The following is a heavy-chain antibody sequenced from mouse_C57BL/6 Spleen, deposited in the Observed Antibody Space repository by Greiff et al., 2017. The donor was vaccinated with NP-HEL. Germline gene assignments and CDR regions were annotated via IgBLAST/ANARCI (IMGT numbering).Heavy chain of an antibody. Sequence: VQLQQPGAELVKPGASVKMSCKASGYTFTSYWITWVKQRPGQGLEWIGDIYPGSGSTNYNEKFKSKATLTVDTSSSTAYMQISSLTSADSAVYYCARYGYDAAWFAYWGQGTLVTVSA. CDR1: GYTFTSYW. CDR3: ARYGYDAAWFAY. D-gene: IGHD2-2*01. CDR2: IYPGSGST. J-gene: IGHJ3*01. V-gene: IGHV1-55*01.